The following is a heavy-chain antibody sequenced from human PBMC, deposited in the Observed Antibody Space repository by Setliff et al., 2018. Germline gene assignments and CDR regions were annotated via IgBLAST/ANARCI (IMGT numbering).Heavy chain of an antibody. CDR2: IRYDGSNK. CDR3: AHLGSMEQQLPTLGALDY. Sequence: PGGSLRLSCAASGFTFSSYGMHWVRQAPGKGLEWVAFIRYDGSNKYYADSVKGRFTISRDNSKNTLYLQMNSLRAEDTAVYYCAHLGSMEQQLPTLGALDYWGQGTLVTVSS. CDR1: GFTFSSYG. D-gene: IGHD6-13*01. V-gene: IGHV3-30*02. J-gene: IGHJ4*02.